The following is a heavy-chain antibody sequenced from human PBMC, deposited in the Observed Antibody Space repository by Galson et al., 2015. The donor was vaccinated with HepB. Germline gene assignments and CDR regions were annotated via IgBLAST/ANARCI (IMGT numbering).Heavy chain of an antibody. V-gene: IGHV5-10-1*01. CDR1: GYSFTSYW. D-gene: IGHD3-22*01. CDR2: IDPSDSYT. CDR3: ARRTYYDSSGYYNYYYYGMDV. Sequence: QSGAEVKKPGESLRISCTGSGYSFTSYWISWVRQMPGKGLEWMGRIDPSDSYTNYSPSFQGHVTISADKSISTAYLQWSSLKASDTAMYYCARRTYYDSSGYYNYYYYGMDVWGQGTTVTVSS. J-gene: IGHJ6*02.